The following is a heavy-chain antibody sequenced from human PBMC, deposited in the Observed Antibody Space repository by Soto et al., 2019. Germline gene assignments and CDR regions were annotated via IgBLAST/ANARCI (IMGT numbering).Heavy chain of an antibody. D-gene: IGHD6-19*01. CDR2: IIPILGIA. CDR1: GGTFSSYT. J-gene: IGHJ4*02. Sequence: QVQLVQSGAEVKKPGSSVKVSCKASGGTFSSYTISWVRQAPGQGLEWMGRIIPILGIANYAQKFQGRVTITADKSTSTAYMELSSLRSEDTAVYYCAREGDSVAELDYWGQGTLVTVSS. CDR3: AREGDSVAELDY. V-gene: IGHV1-69*08.